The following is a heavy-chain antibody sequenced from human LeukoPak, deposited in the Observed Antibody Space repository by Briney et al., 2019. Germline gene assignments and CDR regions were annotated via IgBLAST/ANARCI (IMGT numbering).Heavy chain of an antibody. J-gene: IGHJ6*02. CDR2: ISYDGSNK. CDR1: GFTFSSYA. V-gene: IGHV3-30-3*01. D-gene: IGHD3-10*01. CDR3: AKDLTRGGLIYGMDV. Sequence: PGGSLRLSCAASGFTFSSYAMHWVRQAPGKGLEWVAVISYDGSNKFYADSVKGRFTISRDNSKNTLYLQMNSLRAEDTAVYYCAKDLTRGGLIYGMDVWGQGTTVTASS.